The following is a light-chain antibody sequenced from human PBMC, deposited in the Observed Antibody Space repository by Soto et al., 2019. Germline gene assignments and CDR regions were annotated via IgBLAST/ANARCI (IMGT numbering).Light chain of an antibody. J-gene: IGKJ4*01. CDR1: QSISSY. CDR3: QQSYSTPLT. CDR2: AAS. V-gene: IGKV1-39*01. Sequence: DIQMTQSPSSLSASVGDRVTITCRASQSISSYLNCYQQKPGKAPKLLIYAASSLQSGVPSRFSGRGSGTDFTLTISSLQPEDFATYYCQQSYSTPLTFGGGTKVEIK.